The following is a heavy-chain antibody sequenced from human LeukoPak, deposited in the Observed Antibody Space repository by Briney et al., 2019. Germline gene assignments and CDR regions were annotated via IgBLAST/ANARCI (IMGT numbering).Heavy chain of an antibody. CDR3: ARDNRNSGSYLDAFDI. V-gene: IGHV4-59*01. Sequence: SETLSLTCTVSGGSISSYYWSWIRQPPGKGLEWIGYIYYSGSTNYNPSLKSRVTISVDTSKSQFSLKLSSVTAADTAVYYCARDNRNSGSYLDAFDIWGQGTMVTVSS. CDR1: GGSISSYY. CDR2: IYYSGST. J-gene: IGHJ3*02. D-gene: IGHD1-26*01.